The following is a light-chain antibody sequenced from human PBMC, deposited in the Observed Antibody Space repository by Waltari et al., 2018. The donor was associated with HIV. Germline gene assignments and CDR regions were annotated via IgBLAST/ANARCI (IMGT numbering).Light chain of an antibody. J-gene: IGKJ1*01. CDR1: QSLSSN. V-gene: IGKV3-15*01. Sequence: EIVMTQSPATLSVSPGERATLSCRASQSLSSNVAWYQQQPAQAPRLLIYGASTRATGVPARFSGSGSGTEFTLIISSLQSEDFAVYYCQQYTNRPPRTFGQGTKVEVK. CDR2: GAS. CDR3: QQYTNRPPRT.